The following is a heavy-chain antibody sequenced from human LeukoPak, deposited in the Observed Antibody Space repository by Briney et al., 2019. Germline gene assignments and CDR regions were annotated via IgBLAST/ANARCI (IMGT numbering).Heavy chain of an antibody. J-gene: IGHJ4*02. V-gene: IGHV1-3*01. Sequence: GASVKVSCKASGYTFTNYVVHWVRQAPGQRPEWMGWINAGNGDTKYSQNFQGRVTITRDTSASTAYMELRSLRSDDTAVYYCARESYSSSLEFDYWGQGTLVTVSS. CDR2: INAGNGDT. CDR3: ARESYSSSLEFDY. CDR1: GYTFTNYV. D-gene: IGHD6-13*01.